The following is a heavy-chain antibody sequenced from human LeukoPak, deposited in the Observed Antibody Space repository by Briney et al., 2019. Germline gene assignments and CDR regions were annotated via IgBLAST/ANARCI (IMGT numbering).Heavy chain of an antibody. CDR3: ARGERLFDY. Sequence: KPSETLSLTCTVSGGSISSYYWSWIRQPPGKGLEWIGYIYYSGSTNYNPSLKSRVTISVDTSKNQFSLKLSSMTAADTAVYYCARGERLFDYWGQGTLVTVSS. CDR2: IYYSGST. J-gene: IGHJ4*02. V-gene: IGHV4-59*01. CDR1: GGSISSYY. D-gene: IGHD1-1*01.